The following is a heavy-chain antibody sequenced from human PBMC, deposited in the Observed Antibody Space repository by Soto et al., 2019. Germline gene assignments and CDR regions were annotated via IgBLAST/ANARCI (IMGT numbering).Heavy chain of an antibody. CDR1: GFTFSGYW. J-gene: IGHJ4*02. D-gene: IGHD1-26*01. Sequence: EVQLVESGGGLVQPGGSLRLSCAASGFTFSGYWMTWVRQAPGKGLEWVANIKQDGSEKYYVDSMKGRFTISRDNAKNSLYLQMDSLRAEDTAVYYCARGGIYWNCWGQGTLVTVSS. V-gene: IGHV3-7*01. CDR3: ARGGIYWNC. CDR2: IKQDGSEK.